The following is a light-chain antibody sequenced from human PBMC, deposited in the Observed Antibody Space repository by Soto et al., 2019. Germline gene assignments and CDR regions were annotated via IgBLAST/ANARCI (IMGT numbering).Light chain of an antibody. CDR1: QSVTSNY. V-gene: IGKV3-20*01. CDR3: QQFESSPPAIT. J-gene: IGKJ5*01. Sequence: EIVLTQSPGTLSLSPGDRATLSCRASQSVTSNYLAWYQQKPGQAPRLLIYSVSGRATGIPDRFSGSGSGTHFTLTISRVEPEDFAVYYCQQFESSPPAITFGQGTRLEIK. CDR2: SVS.